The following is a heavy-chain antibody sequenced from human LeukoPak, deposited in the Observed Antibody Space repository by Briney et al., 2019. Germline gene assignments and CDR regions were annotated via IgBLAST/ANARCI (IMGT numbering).Heavy chain of an antibody. CDR2: INPSGGST. D-gene: IGHD4-4*01. CDR1: GYTFTSYY. J-gene: IGHJ4*02. V-gene: IGHV1-46*01. CDR3: ARLSVPTTVTTGYFDY. Sequence: GASVKVSCKASGYTFTSYYMHWVRQAPGQGLEWMGIINPSGGSTSYAQKFQGRVTMTRDTSTSTVYMELSSLRSEDTPVYYCARLSVPTTVTTGYFDYWGQGTLVTVSS.